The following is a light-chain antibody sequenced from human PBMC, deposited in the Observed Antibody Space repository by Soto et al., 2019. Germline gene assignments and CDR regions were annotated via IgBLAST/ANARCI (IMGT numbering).Light chain of an antibody. V-gene: IGKV1-39*01. CDR1: QYISTY. CDR3: QQPYSTVRT. Sequence: DIQMTQSASSVSASVGDRVSIICRASQYISTYLNWYQQKPGKAPKLLIYAASNLQSGVPSRFSGSGSGTEFTLTISSLQPEDFATYYCQQPYSTVRTFGQGTKVDIK. CDR2: AAS. J-gene: IGKJ1*01.